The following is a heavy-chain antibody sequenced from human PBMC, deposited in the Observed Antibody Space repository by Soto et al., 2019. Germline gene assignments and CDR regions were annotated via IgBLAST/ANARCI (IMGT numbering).Heavy chain of an antibody. V-gene: IGHV1-2*02. CDR2: INPNSGDT. Sequence: ASVKVSCKASGYTFTGYYMHWVRRAPGQGLEWMGWINPNSGDTNYAQKFQGRVTMTRDTSISTAYMELSRLRSDDTAVYYCARDWSDRSGSSDIWGQGSMVIVSS. CDR1: GYTFTGYY. D-gene: IGHD6-19*01. CDR3: ARDWSDRSGSSDI. J-gene: IGHJ3*02.